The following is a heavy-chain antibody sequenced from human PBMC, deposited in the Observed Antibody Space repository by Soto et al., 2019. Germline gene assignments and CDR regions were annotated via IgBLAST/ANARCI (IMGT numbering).Heavy chain of an antibody. CDR1: GFTFSSSA. V-gene: IGHV3-23*01. CDR3: AKRAYSSSPLDC. J-gene: IGHJ4*02. CDR2: ISGSDGTT. D-gene: IGHD6-13*01. Sequence: PGGSLRLSCAASGFTFSSSAMNWVRQAPGKGLEWVSIISGSDGTTYYADSVKGRFTISRDNSKNTLYLHMNSLRAEDTAVYYCAKRAYSSSPLDCWGQGTLVTVSS.